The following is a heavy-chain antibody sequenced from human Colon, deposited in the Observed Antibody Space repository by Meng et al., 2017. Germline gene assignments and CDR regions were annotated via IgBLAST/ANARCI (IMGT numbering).Heavy chain of an antibody. J-gene: IGHJ4*02. CDR2: TSHSGST. D-gene: IGHD3-22*01. Sequence: QVQPRASGAGLVTPSATLSLTCAVSGGSISRSDWWSWVRQPPGKGLEWIGETSHSGSTNYSPSLKSRVTISLDKSKNQLSLKLNSVTAADTAVYYCASSDYYRSDYWGQGTLVTVSS. CDR1: GGSISRSDW. CDR3: ASSDYYRSDY. V-gene: IGHV4-4*02.